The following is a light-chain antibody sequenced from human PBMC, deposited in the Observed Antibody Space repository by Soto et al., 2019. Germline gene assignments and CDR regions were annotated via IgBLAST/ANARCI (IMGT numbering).Light chain of an antibody. CDR1: QSVSSN. J-gene: IGKJ1*01. V-gene: IGKV3-15*01. Sequence: EIVMTQSPATLSVSPGERATLSCRASQSVSSNLAWYQQKPGQATRLLIYGASTRATGIPARFSGSGSGTDFTLTISSLQSEDFAVYYCQHYNNWPRTFGQGTKVEIK. CDR2: GAS. CDR3: QHYNNWPRT.